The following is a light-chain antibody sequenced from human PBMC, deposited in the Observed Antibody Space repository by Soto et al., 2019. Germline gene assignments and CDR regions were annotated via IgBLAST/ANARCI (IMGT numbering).Light chain of an antibody. CDR3: QQSYSTPRT. V-gene: IGKV1-39*01. CDR1: QSISIY. Sequence: DIQMTQSPSSLSASIGDRVTITCRASQSISIYLNWYQQKPGKAPRLLIYAATSLQSGVPSRFSGGGSGADLTLTVSSLQPEDFATYYCQQSYSTPRTFGQGTKVEIK. J-gene: IGKJ1*01. CDR2: AAT.